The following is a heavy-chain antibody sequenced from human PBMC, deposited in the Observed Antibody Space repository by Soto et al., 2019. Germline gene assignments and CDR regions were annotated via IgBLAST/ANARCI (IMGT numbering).Heavy chain of an antibody. V-gene: IGHV4-59*01. CDR1: GGSISSYY. Sequence: SETLSLTCTVSGGSISSYYLSWIRQPPGKGLEWIGYIYYSGSTNYNPSLKSRVTMSVDTSKNHFSLKLISVTTADTAVYFCAREGNLGRWIQPLDSWGQGTLVTVSS. CDR3: AREGNLGRWIQPLDS. CDR2: IYYSGST. J-gene: IGHJ4*02. D-gene: IGHD2-2*03.